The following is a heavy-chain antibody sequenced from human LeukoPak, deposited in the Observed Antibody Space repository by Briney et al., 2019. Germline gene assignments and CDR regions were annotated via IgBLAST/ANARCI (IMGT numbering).Heavy chain of an antibody. D-gene: IGHD5-18*01. Sequence: SETLSHTCAVYGGSFSGYYWSWIRQPPGKGLEWIGEINHSGSTNYNPSLKSRVTISVDTSKNQFSLKLSSVTAADTAVYYCARGPWMTDTAMVSFDYWGQGTLVTVSS. V-gene: IGHV4-34*01. CDR3: ARGPWMTDTAMVSFDY. J-gene: IGHJ4*02. CDR1: GGSFSGYY. CDR2: INHSGST.